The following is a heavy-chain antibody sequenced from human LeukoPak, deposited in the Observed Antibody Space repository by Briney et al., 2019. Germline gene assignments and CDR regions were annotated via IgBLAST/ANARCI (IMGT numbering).Heavy chain of an antibody. Sequence: SETLSLTCAVYGGSFSGYYWSWIRQPPGKGLEWIGYIYYSGSTNYNPSLKSRVTISVDTSKNQFSLKLSSVTAADTAVYYCARDFEAAGAGAFDIWGQGTMVTVSS. V-gene: IGHV4-59*01. D-gene: IGHD6-19*01. CDR1: GGSFSGYY. J-gene: IGHJ3*02. CDR3: ARDFEAAGAGAFDI. CDR2: IYYSGST.